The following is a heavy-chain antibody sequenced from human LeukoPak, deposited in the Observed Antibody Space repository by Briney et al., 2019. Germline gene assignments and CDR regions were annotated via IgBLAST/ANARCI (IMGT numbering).Heavy chain of an antibody. CDR1: GFTFNSYA. V-gene: IGHV3-23*01. Sequence: GGSLRLSCTASGFTFNSYAMAWVRQAPGQGPEWVSTITAAGNVPWYSDSVRGRFTISRDNSKNTLYLQMNSLRAEDTAVYYCARDSSAVAPMYYFDYWGQGTLVTVSS. J-gene: IGHJ4*02. CDR2: ITAAGNVP. D-gene: IGHD2-2*01. CDR3: ARDSSAVAPMYYFDY.